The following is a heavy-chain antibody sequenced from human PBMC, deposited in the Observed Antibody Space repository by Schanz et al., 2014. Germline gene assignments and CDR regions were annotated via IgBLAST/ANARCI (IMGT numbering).Heavy chain of an antibody. CDR3: ARDEGRDGYNLAFDV. CDR1: GFSVTSNS. CDR2: LYIGGGST. V-gene: IGHV3-53*01. D-gene: IGHD5-12*01. J-gene: IGHJ3*01. Sequence: EVQLMESGGGLIQPGGSLKLACAASGFSVTSNSMNWVRQAPGKGLEWVSSLYIGGGSTRYADSVKGRFIISRDSSKNTLFLQMNSLRADDTAVYFCARDEGRDGYNLAFDVWGQGTLVTVSS.